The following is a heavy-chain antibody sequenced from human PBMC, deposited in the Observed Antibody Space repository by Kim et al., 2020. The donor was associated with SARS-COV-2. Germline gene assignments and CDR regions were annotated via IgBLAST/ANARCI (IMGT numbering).Heavy chain of an antibody. Sequence: AVSVKSRITINPDTSKNQFSLQLNSVTPEDTAVYYCAKTHSSGWYYAFDIWGQGTMVTVSS. CDR3: AKTHSSGWYYAFDI. V-gene: IGHV6-1*01. J-gene: IGHJ3*02. D-gene: IGHD6-19*01.